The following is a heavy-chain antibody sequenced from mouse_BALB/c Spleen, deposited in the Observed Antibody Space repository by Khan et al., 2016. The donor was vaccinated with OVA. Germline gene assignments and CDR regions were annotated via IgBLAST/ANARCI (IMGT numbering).Heavy chain of an antibody. CDR3: ARRYYFGYTFAY. D-gene: IGHD1-2*01. CDR1: GYTFTDYY. J-gene: IGHJ3*01. Sequence: QVQLQQSGAELARPGASVKLSCTASGYTFTDYYINWVKQRTGQGLEWIGGIAPGSGDTDYNERFMGQATITADTSSSTAYLQLSSLTSAAAAVYFCARRYYFGYTFAYWGQGTLVTVSA. V-gene: IGHV1-77*01. CDR2: IAPGSGDT.